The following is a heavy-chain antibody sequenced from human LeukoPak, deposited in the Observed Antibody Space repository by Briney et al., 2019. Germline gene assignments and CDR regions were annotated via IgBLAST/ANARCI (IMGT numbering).Heavy chain of an antibody. J-gene: IGHJ4*02. D-gene: IGHD2-15*01. CDR2: ISGSGPST. CDR3: AKLLAAAGGYFDY. V-gene: IGHV3-23*01. CDR1: GFTFQNYA. Sequence: GGSLRLSCAASGFTFQNYAMSWVRQAPGKGLEWASSISGSGPSTDYADSVKGRFTISRDNSKNTLYLQMNSLRAEDTAIYFCAKLLAAAGGYFDYWGQGTLVTVSS.